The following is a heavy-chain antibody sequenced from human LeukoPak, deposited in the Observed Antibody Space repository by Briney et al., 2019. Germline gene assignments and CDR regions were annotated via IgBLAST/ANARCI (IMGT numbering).Heavy chain of an antibody. J-gene: IGHJ3*02. CDR3: ALWQPSNSNYMRAFDI. V-gene: IGHV1-2*02. D-gene: IGHD4-11*01. CDR1: GYTFTSYG. Sequence: ASVKVSCKASGYTFTSYGISWVRQAPGQGLEWMGWISPNSGDTNYAQKFQGRVAMSRDTSISTAYMELSTLRSDDTAVYYCALWQPSNSNYMRAFDIWGQGTMVTVSS. CDR2: ISPNSGDT.